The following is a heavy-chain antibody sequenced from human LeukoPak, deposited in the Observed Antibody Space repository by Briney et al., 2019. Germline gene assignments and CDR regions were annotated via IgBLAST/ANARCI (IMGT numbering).Heavy chain of an antibody. V-gene: IGHV3-69-1*01. CDR3: ARDRITIFGVVIPPGGMDV. CDR1: GFTIGHYA. J-gene: IGHJ6*02. CDR2: IYSGGTT. Sequence: GGSLRLSCAASGFTIGHYAMSWVRQAPGKGLEWVSVIYSGGTTYYGDSVKGRFTISRDNAKNSLYLQMNSLRAEDTAVYYCARDRITIFGVVIPPGGMDVWGQGTTVTVSS. D-gene: IGHD3-3*01.